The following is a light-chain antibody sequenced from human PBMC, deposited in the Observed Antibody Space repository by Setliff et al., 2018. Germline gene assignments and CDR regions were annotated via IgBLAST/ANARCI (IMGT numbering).Light chain of an antibody. CDR3: SSYTNSNTDV. Sequence: QSVLTQPASVSGSPGQSITISCIGSSRDVGSYDFVSWYQQHPGKAPKLIIYDVTGRPSGVCDRFSGSKSGNTASLTISGLQAEDEADYYCSSYTNSNTDVFGTGTKGTV. V-gene: IGLV2-14*03. CDR2: DVT. CDR1: SRDVGSYDF. J-gene: IGLJ1*01.